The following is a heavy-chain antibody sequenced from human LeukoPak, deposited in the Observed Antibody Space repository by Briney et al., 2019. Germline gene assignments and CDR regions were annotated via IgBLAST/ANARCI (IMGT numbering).Heavy chain of an antibody. V-gene: IGHV3-23*01. D-gene: IGHD2-2*01. CDR3: ARRYCTTTSCSFYYFYMDV. Sequence: GGSLRLSCAASGFTFSSYAMSWVRQAPGKGLEWVSTISGSGDSTYYADSVKGRFTISRDNSKNTLYLQMNSLRAEDTAVYYCARRYCTTTSCSFYYFYMDVWGKGTTVTVSS. CDR1: GFTFSSYA. J-gene: IGHJ6*03. CDR2: ISGSGDST.